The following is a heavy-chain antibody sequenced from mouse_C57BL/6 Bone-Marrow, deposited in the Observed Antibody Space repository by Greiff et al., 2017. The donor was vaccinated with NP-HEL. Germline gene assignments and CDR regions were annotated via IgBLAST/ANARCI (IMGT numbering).Heavy chain of an antibody. D-gene: IGHD2-5*01. CDR3: TIYSNYYAMDY. J-gene: IGHJ4*01. Sequence: EVKLQESGEGLVKPGGSLKLSCAASGFTFSSYAMSWVRQTPEKRLEWVAYISSGGDYIYYADTVKGRFTISRDNARNTLYLQMSSLKSEDTAMYYCTIYSNYYAMDYWGQGTSVTVSS. CDR1: GFTFSSYA. CDR2: ISSGGDYI. V-gene: IGHV5-9-1*02.